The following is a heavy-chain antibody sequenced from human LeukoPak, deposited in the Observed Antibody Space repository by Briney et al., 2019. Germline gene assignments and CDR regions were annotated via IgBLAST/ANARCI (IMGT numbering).Heavy chain of an antibody. CDR1: GGSISSYY. D-gene: IGHD3-22*01. J-gene: IGHJ4*02. V-gene: IGHV4-59*01. CDR2: IYYSGST. CDR3: ARQSSDLHY. Sequence: SETLSLTCTVSGGSISSYYWSWIRQPPGKGLEWIGYIYYSGSTNYNPSLKSRVTISVDTSKNQFSLKLSSVTAADTAVYYCARQSSDLHYWGQGTLVTVSS.